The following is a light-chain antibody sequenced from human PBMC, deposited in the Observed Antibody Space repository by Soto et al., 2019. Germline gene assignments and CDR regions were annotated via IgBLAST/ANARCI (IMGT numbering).Light chain of an antibody. V-gene: IGLV2-8*01. Sequence: QSVLTQPPSASGSPGQSVTISCTGTSSDVGGYNYVSWYQQHPGKAPKLMIYEASKRPSGVPDRFSGSKSGNTASLTVSGLQAEDEADYYCSSYAVSNPYVFGTGTKVTVL. J-gene: IGLJ1*01. CDR1: SSDVGGYNY. CDR3: SSYAVSNPYV. CDR2: EAS.